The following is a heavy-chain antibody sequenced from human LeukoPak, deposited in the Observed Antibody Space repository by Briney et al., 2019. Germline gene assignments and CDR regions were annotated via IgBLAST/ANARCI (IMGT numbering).Heavy chain of an antibody. CDR3: ARGSPVEMATADAFDI. CDR2: IIPIFGTA. Sequence: ASVKLSCKASGGTFSSYAISWVRQAPEQGLEWMGEIIPIFGTANYAQKFQGRVTITTDESTSTAYMELSSLRYEDTAVYNCARGSPVEMATADAFDIWGQRTMVTVSS. CDR1: GGTFSSYA. D-gene: IGHD5-24*01. J-gene: IGHJ3*02. V-gene: IGHV1-69*05.